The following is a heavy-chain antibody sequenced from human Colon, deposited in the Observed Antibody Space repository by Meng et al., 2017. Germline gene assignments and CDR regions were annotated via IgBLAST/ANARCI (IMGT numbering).Heavy chain of an antibody. J-gene: IGHJ4*02. Sequence: GESLKISCAASGFTFNSYWMHWVRQAPGKGLVWVSRINTDGSSTIYADSVKRRFTISRDNAKNTLYLQMNSLRAEDTAVYYCASGVGVPPPSYFDYWGQGSLVTVSS. CDR1: GFTFNSYW. CDR2: INTDGSST. D-gene: IGHD3-3*01. CDR3: ASGVGVPPPSYFDY. V-gene: IGHV3-74*01.